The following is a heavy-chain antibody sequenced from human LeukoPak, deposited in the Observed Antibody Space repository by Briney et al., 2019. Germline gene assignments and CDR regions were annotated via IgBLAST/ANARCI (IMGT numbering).Heavy chain of an antibody. CDR3: AKGWLADGSGIYYFDY. V-gene: IGHV3-30*18. D-gene: IGHD3-10*01. CDR1: GFTFSSYG. CDR2: ISYDGSNK. Sequence: GRSLRLSCAASGFTFSSYGMHWVRQAPGKGLEWVAVISYDGSNKNYADSVKGRFTISRDNSKNTLHLQMNSLRAEDTAVYYCAKGWLADGSGIYYFDYWGQGPLVTVSS. J-gene: IGHJ4*02.